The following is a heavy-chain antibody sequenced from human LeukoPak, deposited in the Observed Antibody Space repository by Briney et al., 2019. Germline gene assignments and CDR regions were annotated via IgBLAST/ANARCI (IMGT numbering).Heavy chain of an antibody. V-gene: IGHV4-59*01. J-gene: IGHJ4*02. Sequence: SETLSLTCTVSGGSFNSYYWSWIRQPPGKGLGWIAYIFYSGNTNYNPSLKSRVTMSVDPSKNQFSLKLSSVTAADSAVYYCARHLLGSSGYYFPYWGQGTLVTVSS. CDR3: ARHLLGSSGYYFPY. CDR1: GGSFNSYY. D-gene: IGHD6-6*01. CDR2: IFYSGNT.